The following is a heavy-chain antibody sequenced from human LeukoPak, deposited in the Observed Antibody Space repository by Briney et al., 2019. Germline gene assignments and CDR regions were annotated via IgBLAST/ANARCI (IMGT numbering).Heavy chain of an antibody. J-gene: IGHJ5*02. Sequence: EASVKVSCKASGYIFRSYGISWVRQAPGQGLEWMGGIIPIFGTANYAQKFQGRVTITADESTSTAYMELSSLRSEDTAVYYCARTGVITTLFYWFDPWGQGTLVTVSS. CDR2: IIPIFGTA. CDR3: ARTGVITTLFYWFDP. D-gene: IGHD3-9*01. CDR1: GYIFRSYG. V-gene: IGHV1-69*13.